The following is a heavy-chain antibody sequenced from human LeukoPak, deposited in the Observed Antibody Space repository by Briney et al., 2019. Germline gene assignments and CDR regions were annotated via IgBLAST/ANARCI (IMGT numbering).Heavy chain of an antibody. V-gene: IGHV4-59*08. J-gene: IGHJ4*02. D-gene: IGHD5-18*01. CDR3: ARKTGYSYGEFDY. CDR1: GGSISRNY. CDR2: IYYSGST. Sequence: SETLSLTCTVSGGSISRNYWNWIRQHPGKGLEWIGYIYYSGSTYYNPSLKSRVTMSVDSSKNQFSLKLSAVSAADTAVYYCARKTGYSYGEFDYWGQGTLVTVSS.